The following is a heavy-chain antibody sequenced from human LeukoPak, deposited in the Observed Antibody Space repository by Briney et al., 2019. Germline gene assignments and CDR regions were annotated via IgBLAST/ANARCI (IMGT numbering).Heavy chain of an antibody. CDR2: INPNSGGT. J-gene: IGHJ4*02. CDR3: ARDRGARLNYYDSSGYSSFGY. Sequence: ASVKVSCKASGYAFTGYYMHWVRQAPGQGLEWMGWINPNSGGTNYAQKLQGRVTMTTDTSTSTAYMELRSLRSDDTAVYYCARDRGARLNYYDSSGYSSFGYWGQGTLVTVSS. D-gene: IGHD3-22*01. V-gene: IGHV1-2*02. CDR1: GYAFTGYY.